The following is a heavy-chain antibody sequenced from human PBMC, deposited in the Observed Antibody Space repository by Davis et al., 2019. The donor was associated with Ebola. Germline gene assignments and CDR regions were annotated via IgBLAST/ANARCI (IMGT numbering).Heavy chain of an antibody. J-gene: IGHJ4*02. CDR1: GFTFSGSA. D-gene: IGHD1-26*01. V-gene: IGHV3-73*01. Sequence: GESLKISCAASGFTFSGSAMHWVRQASGKGLEWVGRIRSKANSYATAYAASLKGRFTISRDDSKNTAYLQMNSLKTEDTAVYYCTRGGGSYLVWGQGTLVTVSS. CDR3: TRGGGSYLV. CDR2: IRSKANSYAT.